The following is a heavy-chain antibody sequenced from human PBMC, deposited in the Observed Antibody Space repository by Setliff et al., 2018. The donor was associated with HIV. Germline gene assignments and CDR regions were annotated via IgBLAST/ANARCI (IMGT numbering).Heavy chain of an antibody. V-gene: IGHV4-59*11. J-gene: IGHJ6*03. D-gene: IGHD3-10*01. CDR1: GGSISSHY. Sequence: TSETLSLTCTVSGGSISSHYWSWIRQPPGKGLEWIGYICYSGSTNYNPSLKSRVTISVDTSKNQFSLKLSSVTAADTAVYYCARDGPLEGSYRYYYYYMDVWGKGTTVTVSS. CDR2: ICYSGST. CDR3: ARDGPLEGSYRYYYYYMDV.